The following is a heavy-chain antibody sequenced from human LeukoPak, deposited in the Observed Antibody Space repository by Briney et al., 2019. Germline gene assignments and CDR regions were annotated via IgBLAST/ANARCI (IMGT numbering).Heavy chain of an antibody. CDR1: GGSISGTTW. CDR3: ARDNYYVHY. CDR2: IHHSGTT. J-gene: IGHJ4*02. D-gene: IGHD3-10*02. Sequence: PSETLSLTCAVSGGSISGTTWWTWVRQPPGKGLEWIGDIHHSGTTNYKPSLKSRITISIDKSKNQFSLKLSSVTAADTAVYYCARDNYYVHYWGQGTLVTVSS. V-gene: IGHV4-4*02.